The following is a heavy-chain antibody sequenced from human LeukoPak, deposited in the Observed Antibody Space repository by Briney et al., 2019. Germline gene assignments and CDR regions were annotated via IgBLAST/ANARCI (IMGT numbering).Heavy chain of an antibody. CDR3: ANTSSGYDNALFDY. V-gene: IGHV3-30*18. CDR1: AFTSNSYG. D-gene: IGHD5-12*01. CDR2: ISYDGSNK. J-gene: IGHJ4*02. Sequence: PGGSLRLSCAASAFTSNSYGIHCVRQAPGKGLEWVAVISYDGSNKYYADSVTGRFTISRDNSKNTVYLQMRSLRAEDTAVYYCANTSSGYDNALFDYWGQGTLVIVSS.